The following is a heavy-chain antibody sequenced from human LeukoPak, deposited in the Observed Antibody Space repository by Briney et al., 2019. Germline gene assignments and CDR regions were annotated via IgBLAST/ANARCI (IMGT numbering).Heavy chain of an antibody. CDR1: GFTFSSYW. J-gene: IGHJ4*02. CDR2: IKQDGSEK. V-gene: IGHV3-7*03. D-gene: IGHD6-13*01. CDR3: AREPGSIAAAGTFDN. Sequence: PGGSLRLSCAASGFTFSSYWMSWVRQAPGKGLEWVANIKQDGSEKYYVDSVKGRFTISRDNAKNSLYLQMNSLRAEDTAVYYCAREPGSIAAAGTFDNWGQGTLVTVSS.